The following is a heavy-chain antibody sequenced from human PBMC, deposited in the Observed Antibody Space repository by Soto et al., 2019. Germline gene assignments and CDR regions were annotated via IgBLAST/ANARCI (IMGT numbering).Heavy chain of an antibody. CDR3: ARESAYGMDV. Sequence: QVQLVQSGAEVKKPGASVKVSCKASGYTFSSYDINWVRQATGQGLEWMGWMNPNTGNTVYAQKFQGRDTMTRNTSTSTAYMELSSLRSEDTAVYYCARESAYGMDVWGQGTTVTVTS. J-gene: IGHJ6*02. CDR2: MNPNTGNT. V-gene: IGHV1-8*01. CDR1: GYTFSSYD.